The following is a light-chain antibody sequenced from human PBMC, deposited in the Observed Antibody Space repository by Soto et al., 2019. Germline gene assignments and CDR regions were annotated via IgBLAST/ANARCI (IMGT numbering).Light chain of an antibody. CDR3: QQRSDWRLT. CDR1: QSISSH. CDR2: DAS. Sequence: EVVLTQSPATLSLSPGERATLSCRASQSISSHLTWYQQKPGQAPRLLIYDASNRATGIPARFSGSGSGTDFTLNISSLEPEGFAVYYCQQRSDWRLTFGGGTKVEIK. V-gene: IGKV3-11*01. J-gene: IGKJ4*01.